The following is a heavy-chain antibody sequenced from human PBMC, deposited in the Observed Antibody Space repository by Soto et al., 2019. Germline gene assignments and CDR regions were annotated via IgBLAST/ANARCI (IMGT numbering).Heavy chain of an antibody. CDR3: AKDGYSSSTSCYTTAFDI. J-gene: IGHJ3*02. D-gene: IGHD2-2*02. V-gene: IGHV3-30*18. CDR1: GFTFVGYG. Sequence: GGSLRLSCAASGFTFVGYGMHWVRQAPGKGLEWVAVISYDGSNKYYADSVKGRFTISRDNSKNTLYLQMNSLRAEDTAVYYCAKDGYSSSTSCYTTAFDIWGQGKMVTVSS. CDR2: ISYDGSNK.